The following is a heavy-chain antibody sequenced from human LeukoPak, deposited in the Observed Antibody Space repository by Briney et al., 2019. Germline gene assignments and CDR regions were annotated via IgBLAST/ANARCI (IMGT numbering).Heavy chain of an antibody. J-gene: IGHJ3*02. CDR2: ISGSGGST. CDR3: AATVTRDAFDI. Sequence: GGSLRLSCAASGLTLSSYWMHWVRQAPGKGLEWVSAISGSGGSTYYADSVKGRFTISRDNSKNTLYLQMNSLRAEDTAVYYCAATVTRDAFDIWGQGTMVTVSS. V-gene: IGHV3-23*01. CDR1: GLTLSSYW. D-gene: IGHD4-17*01.